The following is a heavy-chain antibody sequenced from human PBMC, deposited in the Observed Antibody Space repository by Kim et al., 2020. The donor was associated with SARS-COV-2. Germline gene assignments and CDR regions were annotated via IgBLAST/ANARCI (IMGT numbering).Heavy chain of an antibody. V-gene: IGHV3-21*01. CDR2: SSYI. Sequence: SSYIYYADSVKGRFTTSRDNAKNSLYLQMNSLRAEDTAVYYCASGSSWYYWGQGTLVTVSS. CDR3: ASGSSWYY. D-gene: IGHD6-13*01. J-gene: IGHJ4*02.